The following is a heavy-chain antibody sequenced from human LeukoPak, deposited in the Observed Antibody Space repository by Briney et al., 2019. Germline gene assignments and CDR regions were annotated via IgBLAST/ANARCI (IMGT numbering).Heavy chain of an antibody. CDR1: GGSISSYY. CDR2: IYYSGST. J-gene: IGHJ3*02. V-gene: IGHV4-59*01. D-gene: IGHD6-19*01. Sequence: SETLSLTCTVSGGSISSYYWSWIRQPPGKGLDWIGYIYYSGSTDYNPSLKSRVTISVDTSKNQFSLKLSSVTAADTAVYYCARGPIAVAGTNAFDIWGQGTMVTVSS. CDR3: ARGPIAVAGTNAFDI.